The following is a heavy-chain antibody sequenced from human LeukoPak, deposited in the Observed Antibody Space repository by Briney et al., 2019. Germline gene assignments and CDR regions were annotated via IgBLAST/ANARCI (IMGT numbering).Heavy chain of an antibody. V-gene: IGHV3-53*05. Sequence: GGSLRLSCAASGFTVSSNYMSWVRQAPGKGLEWVSVIYSGGSTYYADSVKGRFTISRDNSKNTLYLQMNSLRAEDTAVYYCATIAAAGTPYFDYWGQGTLVTVSS. CDR1: GFTVSSNY. CDR3: ATIAAAGTPYFDY. D-gene: IGHD6-13*01. CDR2: IYSGGST. J-gene: IGHJ4*02.